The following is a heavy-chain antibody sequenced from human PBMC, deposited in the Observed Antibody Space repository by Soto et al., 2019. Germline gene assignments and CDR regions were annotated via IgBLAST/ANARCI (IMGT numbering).Heavy chain of an antibody. CDR2: IVVASGQT. J-gene: IGHJ6*02. V-gene: IGHV1-58*02. CDR1: GAGFISSG. CDR3: SADRPDIGVGWWV. Sequence: VASVKVSCKASGAGFISSGIQRVRQAHGQRLEWIGWIVVASGQTNYAQNFRGRVAITRDTSTATAYIELTGLTSEDTAVYFCSADRPDIGVGWWVWGQGTTVTVSS. D-gene: IGHD2-15*01.